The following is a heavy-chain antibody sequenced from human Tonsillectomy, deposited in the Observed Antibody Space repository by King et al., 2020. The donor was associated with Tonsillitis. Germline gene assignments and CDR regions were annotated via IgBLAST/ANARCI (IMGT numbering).Heavy chain of an antibody. CDR3: ASLHSSGWYNRFDP. Sequence: VQLQESGPGLLKPSETLSLTCTVSGGSISSYYWSWIRQPPGKGLEWIGYIYYSGSTNYNPSLKSRVTISVDTSKNQFSLKLSSVTAADTAVYYCASLHSSGWYNRFDPWGQGTLVTVSS. V-gene: IGHV4-59*08. CDR2: IYYSGST. D-gene: IGHD6-19*01. CDR1: GGSISSYY. J-gene: IGHJ5*02.